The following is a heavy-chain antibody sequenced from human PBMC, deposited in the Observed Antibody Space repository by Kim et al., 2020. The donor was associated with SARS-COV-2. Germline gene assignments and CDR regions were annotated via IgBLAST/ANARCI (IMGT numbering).Heavy chain of an antibody. CDR3: ARHDWKGSEAVDI. CDR1: DGSISNDNMF. CDR2: ISYTGTP. Sequence: SETLSLTCTVSDGSISNDNMFWGWFRQPPGKGLDWVGRISYTGTPYQNPSLKSRLTISVDTSKNQFSLKLTSVTAADTAGFCCARHDWKGSEAVDIWGQG. V-gene: IGHV4-39*01. D-gene: IGHD1-1*01. J-gene: IGHJ3*02.